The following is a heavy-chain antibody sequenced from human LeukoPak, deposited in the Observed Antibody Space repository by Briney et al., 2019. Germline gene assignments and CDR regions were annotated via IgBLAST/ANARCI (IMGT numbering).Heavy chain of an antibody. J-gene: IGHJ4*02. Sequence: PSETLSLTCAVYGGSFSGYYWGWIRQPPGKGLEWIGEINHSGSTNYNPSLKSRVTISVDTSKNQFSLKLSSVTAADTAVYYCARGGDGYNRGYFDYWGQGTLVTVSS. D-gene: IGHD5-24*01. CDR3: ARGGDGYNRGYFDY. CDR1: GGSFSGYY. CDR2: INHSGST. V-gene: IGHV4-34*01.